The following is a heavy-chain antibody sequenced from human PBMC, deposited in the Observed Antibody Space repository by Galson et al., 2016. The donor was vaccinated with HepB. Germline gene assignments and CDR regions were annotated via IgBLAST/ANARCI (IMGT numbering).Heavy chain of an antibody. CDR1: GYTFSNFY. CDR3: ARVRRYCSGTDCPYYFEY. D-gene: IGHD2-2*01. V-gene: IGHV1-46*01. Sequence: SVKVSCKASGYTFSNFYIHWVRQAPGQGLEWMGRMNSGGDDFTYAQKFQDRVTLTRDTSTTTVYMELSSLTYDDTAVYYCARVRRYCSGTDCPYYFEYWGQGNLVTVSS. J-gene: IGHJ4*02. CDR2: MNSGGDDF.